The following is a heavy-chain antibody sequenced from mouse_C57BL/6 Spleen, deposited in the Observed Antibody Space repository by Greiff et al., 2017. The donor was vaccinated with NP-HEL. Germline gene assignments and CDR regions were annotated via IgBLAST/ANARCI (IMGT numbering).Heavy chain of an antibody. CDR1: GFNIKDYY. Sequence: VQLKQSGAELVRPGASVKLSCTASGFNIKDYYMHWVKQRPEQGLEWIGRIDPEDGDTEYAPKFQGKATMTADTSSNTAYLQLSSLTSEDTAVYYCTYGSSYYYYAMDYWGQGTSVTVSS. CDR2: IDPEDGDT. V-gene: IGHV14-1*01. J-gene: IGHJ4*01. CDR3: TYGSSYYYYAMDY. D-gene: IGHD1-1*01.